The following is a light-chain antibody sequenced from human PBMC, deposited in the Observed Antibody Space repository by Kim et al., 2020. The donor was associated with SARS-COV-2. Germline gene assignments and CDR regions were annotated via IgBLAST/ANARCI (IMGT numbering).Light chain of an antibody. V-gene: IGKV1-16*02. CDR1: QGVSNA. CDR2: RAS. CDR3: LQYFVYPPA. Sequence: ASIGHRVTITCRASQGVSNALASFQQTPGKVPMSLIYRASTLQSGVPSKFIGSGSGTDFTLTISDLQPQDFATYYCLQYFVYPPAFGQGTRLEIK. J-gene: IGKJ5*01.